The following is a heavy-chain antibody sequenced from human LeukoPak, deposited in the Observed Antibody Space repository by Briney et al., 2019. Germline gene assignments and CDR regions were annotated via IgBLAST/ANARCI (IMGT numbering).Heavy chain of an antibody. D-gene: IGHD5-24*01. J-gene: IGHJ4*02. V-gene: IGHV1-2*02. CDR2: INPNSGGT. CDR3: ARGDGYNYHFDY. Sequence: ASVKVSCKASGYTFTGYYMHWVRQAPGQGLEWMGWINPNSGGTNYAQKFQGRVTMTRDTSISTAYMELSRLRSDDRAVYYCARGDGYNYHFDYWGQGTLVTVSS. CDR1: GYTFTGYY.